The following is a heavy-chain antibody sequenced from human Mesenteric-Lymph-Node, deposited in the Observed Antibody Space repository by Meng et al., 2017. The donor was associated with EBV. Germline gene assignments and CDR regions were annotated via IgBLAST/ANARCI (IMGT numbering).Heavy chain of an antibody. J-gene: IGHJ2*01. V-gene: IGHV4-4*02. CDR1: GGSIRSSNW. D-gene: IGHD6-19*01. CDR2: IYDGGFT. CDR3: ARKDGNGWWHFDL. Sequence: GPGLVTPSGTSSLPCAGSGGSIRSSNWWNWVRQPPGKGLEWIGEIYDGGFTNYNPSLKSRVTISLDKSKNQFSLKLTSVTAADTAVYYCARKDGNGWWHFDLWGRGTLVTVSS.